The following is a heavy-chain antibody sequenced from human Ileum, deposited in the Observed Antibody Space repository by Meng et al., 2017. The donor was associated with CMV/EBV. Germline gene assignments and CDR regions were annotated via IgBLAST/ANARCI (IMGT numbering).Heavy chain of an antibody. D-gene: IGHD6-19*01. V-gene: IGHV3-23*01. CDR1: FSFRRDA. CDR3: AKDREGVAVSGQYYFDY. J-gene: IGHJ4*02. Sequence: FSFRRDAMGWVQQVPGKGLEWVATISGSGGNTLYADSVEGRFTISRDNYKNTLYLQMYSLRADDTAVYYCAKDREGVAVSGQYYFDYWGQGNLVTVS. CDR2: ISGSGGNT.